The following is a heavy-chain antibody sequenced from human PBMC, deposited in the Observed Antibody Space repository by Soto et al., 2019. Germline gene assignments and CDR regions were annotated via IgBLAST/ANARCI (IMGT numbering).Heavy chain of an antibody. CDR2: IYYSGGT. V-gene: IGHV4-31*02. J-gene: IGHJ6*02. CDR3: ARASRVVTDA. Sequence: SETLSLTCTVSGASIGSGGYYWSWIRQHPGKGLEWIGYIYYSGGTYYNPSLKSRVTISVDTSKNQFSLELSSVTAADTAVNYCARASRVVTDAGGQGTTLTFSS. CDR1: GASIGSGGYY. D-gene: IGHD5-18*01.